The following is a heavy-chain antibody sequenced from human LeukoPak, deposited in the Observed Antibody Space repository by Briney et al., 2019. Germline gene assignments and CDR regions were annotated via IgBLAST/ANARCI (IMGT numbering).Heavy chain of an antibody. J-gene: IGHJ4*02. Sequence: SQTLSLTCAVYGGSLSGYYWSWIRHPPGKGLEWIWEINHSGNTNSNPTLKIRVTMSVEPSKNHFDLNQSSVTAADTAVYYCAREGSGSSCYYYTFPYWGQGTLVTVSS. CDR3: AREGSGSSCYYYTFPY. CDR1: GGSLSGYY. V-gene: IGHV4-34*01. CDR2: INHSGNT. D-gene: IGHD1-26*01.